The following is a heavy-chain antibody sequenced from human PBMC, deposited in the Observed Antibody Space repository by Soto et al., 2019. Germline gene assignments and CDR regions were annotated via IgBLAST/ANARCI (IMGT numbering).Heavy chain of an antibody. CDR2: IYYSGST. J-gene: IGHJ6*02. V-gene: IGHV4-59*08. CDR3: ARQGFGATHGLVDV. CDR1: GGTISSWY. D-gene: IGHD3-10*01. Sequence: SETLSLTCTVSGGTISSWYWSWIRQPPGKGLEWIGYIYYSGSTNCNPSLKSRVTISVDTSKNQFSLKLSSVTAADTAVYYCARQGFGATHGLVDVWGQGTTVTVSS.